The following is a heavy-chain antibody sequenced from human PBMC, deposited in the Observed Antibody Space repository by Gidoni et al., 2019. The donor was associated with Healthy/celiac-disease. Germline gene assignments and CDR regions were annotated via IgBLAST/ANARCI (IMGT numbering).Heavy chain of an antibody. CDR3: ARAHSSSWYPYYYYYGMDV. CDR1: GGPISSYY. CDR2: IYTRGST. Sequence: QVQLQESGPGLVKPSETLSLTCTVSGGPISSYYWSWIRQPAGKGLEWIGRIYTRGSTNYNPSLKIRVTMSVDTSKNQFSLKLSSVTAADTAVYYCARAHSSSWYPYYYYYGMDVWGQGTTVTVSS. J-gene: IGHJ6*02. D-gene: IGHD6-13*01. V-gene: IGHV4-4*07.